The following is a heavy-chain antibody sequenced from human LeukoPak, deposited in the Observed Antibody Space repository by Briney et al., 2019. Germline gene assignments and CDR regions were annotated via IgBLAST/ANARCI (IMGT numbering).Heavy chain of an antibody. D-gene: IGHD3-22*01. CDR1: GFTFSSYA. CDR2: ISYDGSNK. CDR3: AKCQYYDSSGYYLRGLDY. V-gene: IGHV3-30*04. J-gene: IGHJ4*02. Sequence: TGGSLRLSCAASGFTFSSYAMHWVRQAPGKGLEWVAVISYDGSNKYYADSVKGRFTISRDNSKNSLYLQMNSLRAEDTAVYYCAKCQYYDSSGYYLRGLDYWGQGTLVTVSS.